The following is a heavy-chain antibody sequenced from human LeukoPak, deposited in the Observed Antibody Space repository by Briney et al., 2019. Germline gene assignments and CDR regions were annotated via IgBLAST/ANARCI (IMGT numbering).Heavy chain of an antibody. D-gene: IGHD1-14*01. Sequence: GGSLRLSCAASGFTFSGFGIYWVRQAPGKGLEGVAIISHDGNNKYYADSVKGRFTISRDNPKNTLYLQMNSLRAEDTAVYYCAKEYLSGFDPWGQGTLVTVSS. J-gene: IGHJ5*02. CDR1: GFTFSGFG. CDR3: AKEYLSGFDP. CDR2: ISHDGNNK. V-gene: IGHV3-30*18.